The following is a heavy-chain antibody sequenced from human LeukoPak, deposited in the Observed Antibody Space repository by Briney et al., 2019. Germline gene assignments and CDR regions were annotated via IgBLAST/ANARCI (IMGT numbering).Heavy chain of an antibody. J-gene: IGHJ4*02. V-gene: IGHV1-69*06. Sequence: SVKVSCKASGGIFSSYVINWVRQAPGQGLEWMGGIIPMFGTANYAQKFQDRVTFTADKSTSTDYMELSRLRSDDTAVYYCARSPDILTGENFDYWGQGTLVTVSS. CDR3: ARSPDILTGENFDY. CDR2: IIPMFGTA. CDR1: GGIFSSYV. D-gene: IGHD3-9*01.